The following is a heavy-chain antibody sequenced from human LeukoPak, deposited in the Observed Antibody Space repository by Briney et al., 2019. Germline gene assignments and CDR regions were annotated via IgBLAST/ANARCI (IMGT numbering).Heavy chain of an antibody. CDR1: GVSISSGSYY. J-gene: IGHJ5*02. V-gene: IGHV4-61*02. CDR2: IHTSGNT. Sequence: SETLSLTCTVSGVSISSGSYYWSWIRQPAGKGLEWIGRIHTSGNTNYNPSLKSRVTISIDTSKNQISLILSSVTAADTAVYFRARGQSGVRGANVPNLMGFDPWGQGALVIVSS. D-gene: IGHD3-10*01. CDR3: ARGQSGVRGANVPNLMGFDP.